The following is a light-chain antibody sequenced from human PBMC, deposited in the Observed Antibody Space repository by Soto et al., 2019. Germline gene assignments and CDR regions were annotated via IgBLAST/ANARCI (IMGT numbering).Light chain of an antibody. Sequence: DIQMTQSPSTLSASVGDRVTITCRASQSISIWLAWYQQKPGRAPRLLIYKASSLETGVPSRFSGSGSGTEFTLTISSLQPDDFATYYCQQYNSSSSFGQGTKLEIK. CDR1: QSISIW. CDR3: QQYNSSSS. V-gene: IGKV1-5*03. CDR2: KAS. J-gene: IGKJ2*01.